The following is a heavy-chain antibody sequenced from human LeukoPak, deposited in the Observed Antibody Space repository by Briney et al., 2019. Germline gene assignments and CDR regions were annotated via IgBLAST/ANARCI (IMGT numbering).Heavy chain of an antibody. V-gene: IGHV4-39*01. Sequence: PSETLSLTCTVSGGSISSYYWDWVRQPPGKGLEWIGSIYYSGTPYYNPSLKSRVIISVDTSKNQFSLRLSSVTAADTAVYYCARHNSGTDYQFDYWGQGTLVTVSS. D-gene: IGHD1-26*01. CDR3: ARHNSGTDYQFDY. CDR2: IYYSGTP. CDR1: GGSISSYY. J-gene: IGHJ4*02.